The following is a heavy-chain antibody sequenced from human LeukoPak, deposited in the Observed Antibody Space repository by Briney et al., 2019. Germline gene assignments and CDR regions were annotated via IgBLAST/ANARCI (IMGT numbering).Heavy chain of an antibody. CDR1: GGSISSYY. Sequence: PSETLSLTCTVSGGSISSYYWSWIRQPAGKGLEWIGRIYTSGSTNYNPSLKSRVTMSVDTSKNQFSLKLSSVTAADTAVYYCATTMVRGASYYYGMDVWGQGTTVTVSS. V-gene: IGHV4-4*07. CDR3: ATTMVRGASYYYGMDV. CDR2: IYTSGST. D-gene: IGHD3-10*01. J-gene: IGHJ6*02.